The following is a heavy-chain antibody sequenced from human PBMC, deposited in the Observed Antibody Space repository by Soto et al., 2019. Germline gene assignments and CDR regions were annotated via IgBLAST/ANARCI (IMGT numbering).Heavy chain of an antibody. CDR2: ISAYNGNT. J-gene: IGHJ3*02. D-gene: IGHD4-17*01. V-gene: IGHV1-18*01. Sequence: ASVKVSCKASGYTFTSYGISWVRQAPGQGLEWMGWISAYNGNTNYAQKLQGRVTMTTDTSTSTAYMELRSLRSDDTAVYYGARDLYGGNSEAFDIWGQGTMVTVSS. CDR1: GYTFTSYG. CDR3: ARDLYGGNSEAFDI.